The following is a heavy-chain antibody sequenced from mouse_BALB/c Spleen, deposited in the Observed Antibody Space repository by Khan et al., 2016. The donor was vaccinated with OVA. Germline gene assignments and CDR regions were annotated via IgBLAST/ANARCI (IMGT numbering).Heavy chain of an antibody. CDR3: ARRGVRWYFDY. CDR2: INPSTGYT. J-gene: IGHJ2*01. CDR1: GYTFINYW. Sequence: QVQLKQSGAELAKPGASVKMSCKASGYTFINYWILWVKQRPGQGLEWIGYINPSTGYTEYNQNFKDKATLTADKSSSTAYMQLSSLTSEDSAVYYCARRGVRWYFDYWGQGTTLTVSS. V-gene: IGHV1-7*01. D-gene: IGHD1-1*01.